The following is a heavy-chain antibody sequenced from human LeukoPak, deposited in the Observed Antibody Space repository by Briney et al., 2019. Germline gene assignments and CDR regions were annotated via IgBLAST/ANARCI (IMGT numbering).Heavy chain of an antibody. J-gene: IGHJ4*02. V-gene: IGHV4-34*01. CDR1: GGSFSGYY. D-gene: IGHD3-3*01. CDR3: AISYYDFWSGYYGH. Sequence: SETLSLTCAVYGGSFSGYYWSWIRQPPGRGLEWIGEINHSGSTNYNPSLKSRVTISVDTSKNQSSLKLSSVTAADTAVYYCAISYYDFWSGYYGHWGQGTLVTVSS. CDR2: INHSGST.